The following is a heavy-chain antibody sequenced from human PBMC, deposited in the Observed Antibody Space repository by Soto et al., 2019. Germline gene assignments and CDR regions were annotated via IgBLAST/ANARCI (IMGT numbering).Heavy chain of an antibody. J-gene: IGHJ4*02. CDR3: ATPPLYSSGGYFDT. Sequence: EVQLLESGGGLVQPGGSLRLSCAASGFTFSDHAMTWVRQAPGKGLEWVSTTSNNADRTFYADSVKGRFTVSRDRSNNTMYLQMNSLRAEDTAVYFCATPPLYSSGGYFDTWGQGTLVTVSS. D-gene: IGHD6-19*01. CDR2: TSNNADRT. V-gene: IGHV3-23*01. CDR1: GFTFSDHA.